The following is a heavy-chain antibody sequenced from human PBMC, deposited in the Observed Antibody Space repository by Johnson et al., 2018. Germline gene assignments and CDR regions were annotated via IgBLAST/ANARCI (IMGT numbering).Heavy chain of an antibody. V-gene: IGHV3-66*02. D-gene: IGHD5-24*01. J-gene: IGHJ6*03. CDR3: ARLHFYYRDV. CDR1: GLSVTSND. Sequence: EVQLVETGGGLVQPGGSXRPSRAVSGLSVTSNDLTWARQAPGQGLEWVSVFYIDGSKHYTDAVRGRVTITRETYTNTLSLQRHSLKVGDTAVYYCARLHFYYRDVWGMVTTVTVSS. CDR2: FYIDGSK.